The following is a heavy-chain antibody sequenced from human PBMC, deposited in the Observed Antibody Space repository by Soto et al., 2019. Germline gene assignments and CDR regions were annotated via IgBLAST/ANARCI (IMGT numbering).Heavy chain of an antibody. D-gene: IGHD6-19*01. Sequence: QVQLVESGGGVVQPGRSLRLSCAASGFTFSSYGMHWVRQAPGKGLEWVAVIWYDGSNKYYADSVKGRFTISRDNSKNTVYLQMNSLRADDTAVYYCARQAVAGYAFDIWGQGKMVTVSS. CDR1: GFTFSSYG. J-gene: IGHJ3*02. CDR3: ARQAVAGYAFDI. CDR2: IWYDGSNK. V-gene: IGHV3-33*01.